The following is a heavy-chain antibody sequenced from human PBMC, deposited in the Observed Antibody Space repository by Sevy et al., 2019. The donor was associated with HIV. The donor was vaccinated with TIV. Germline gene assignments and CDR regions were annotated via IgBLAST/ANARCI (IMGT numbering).Heavy chain of an antibody. V-gene: IGHV1-18*01. CDR1: GYSFSNYG. D-gene: IGHD2-21*02. CDR2: ISVYNGHT. Sequence: ASVKVSCKTSGYSFSNYGITWVRQAPGLGLEWMGWISVYNGHTNYAQKFQGRVTMTTDTSTSTVYMGLRSLRSDDTSVYYCGREAYCGGDCPMYFDYWGQGTLVTVSS. J-gene: IGHJ4*02. CDR3: GREAYCGGDCPMYFDY.